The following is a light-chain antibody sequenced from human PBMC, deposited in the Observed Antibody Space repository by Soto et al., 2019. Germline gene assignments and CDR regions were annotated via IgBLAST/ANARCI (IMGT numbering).Light chain of an antibody. CDR1: QSVGSS. CDR2: GAS. V-gene: IGKV3-15*01. Sequence: EIVMTQSPATLSVSPGEGVTLSCRASQSVGSSLAWYQQKPGQAPRLLIYGASTRATGIPARFSGSGSGTDFTLAISSLQSEDFGLYYCQQRLNWPPNFGQGTKVDI. J-gene: IGKJ1*01. CDR3: QQRLNWPPN.